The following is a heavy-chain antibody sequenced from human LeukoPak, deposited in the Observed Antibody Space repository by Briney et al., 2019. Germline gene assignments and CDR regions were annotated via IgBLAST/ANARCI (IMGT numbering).Heavy chain of an antibody. Sequence: GGSLRLSCAASGFIFSNYWMSWVRQTPGKGLGWVATIEQDGSEKYYVDSVKGRFTISRDNAKKSLFLQMNRLRADDTAVYYCARPSVLGPNTDYWGQGTLVTVSS. J-gene: IGHJ4*02. CDR3: ARPSVLGPNTDY. CDR1: GFIFSNYW. CDR2: IEQDGSEK. D-gene: IGHD4/OR15-4a*01. V-gene: IGHV3-7*01.